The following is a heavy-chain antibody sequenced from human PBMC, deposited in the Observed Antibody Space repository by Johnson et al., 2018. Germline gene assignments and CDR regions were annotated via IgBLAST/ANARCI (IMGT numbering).Heavy chain of an antibody. CDR1: GFTFRNSA. Sequence: QVQLVESGGGVVQPGNSLRLSCAASGFTFRNSAMHWVRQAPGKGLEWVALISYDGSKKFYGDSVKGRFTISRDNFKNTVFVQMNSLRPDEKAVYYCAGDKWNFFDSSGIFVNWGQGTLVTVSS. D-gene: IGHD3-22*01. CDR2: ISYDGSKK. V-gene: IGHV3-30*03. J-gene: IGHJ4*02. CDR3: AGDKWNFFDSSGIFVN.